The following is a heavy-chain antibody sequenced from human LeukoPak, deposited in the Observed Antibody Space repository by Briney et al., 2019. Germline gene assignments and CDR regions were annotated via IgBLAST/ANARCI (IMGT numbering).Heavy chain of an antibody. CDR1: GGSFSGYY. CDR2: ISGSGGST. Sequence: ETLSLTCAVYGGSFSGYYWSWIRQPPGKGLEWVSAISGSGGSTYYADSVKGRFTISRDNSKNTLYLQMNSLRAEDTAIYYCANPYDFWSGFGTFDYWGQGTLVTVSS. D-gene: IGHD3-3*01. V-gene: IGHV3-23*01. J-gene: IGHJ4*02. CDR3: ANPYDFWSGFGTFDY.